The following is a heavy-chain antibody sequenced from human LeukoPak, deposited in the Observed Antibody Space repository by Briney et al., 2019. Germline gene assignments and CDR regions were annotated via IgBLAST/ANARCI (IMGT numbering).Heavy chain of an antibody. D-gene: IGHD3-10*01. CDR2: INPNSGGT. J-gene: IGHJ4*02. CDR1: GYTFTSYD. CDR3: ARWGRGSGSYRY. Sequence: ASVKVSCKASGYTFTSYDINWVRQATGQGLEWMGWINPNSGGTNYAQKFQGRVTMTRDTSISTAYMELSRLRSDDTAVYYCARWGRGSGSYRYWGQGTLVTVSS. V-gene: IGHV1-2*02.